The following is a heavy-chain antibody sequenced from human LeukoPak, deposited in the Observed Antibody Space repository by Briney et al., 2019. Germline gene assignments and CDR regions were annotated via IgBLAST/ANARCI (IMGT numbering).Heavy chain of an antibody. CDR2: ISAYNGNT. J-gene: IGHJ4*02. CDR1: GYTFTSYG. D-gene: IGHD2-2*01. V-gene: IGHV1-18*01. Sequence: GESLRISCKASGYTFTSYGISWVRQAPGQGLEWMGWISAYNGNTNYAQKLQGRVTMTTDTSTSTAYMELRSLRSDDTAVYYCARDDIVVVPAAGHLDYWGQGTLVTVSS. CDR3: ARDDIVVVPAAGHLDY.